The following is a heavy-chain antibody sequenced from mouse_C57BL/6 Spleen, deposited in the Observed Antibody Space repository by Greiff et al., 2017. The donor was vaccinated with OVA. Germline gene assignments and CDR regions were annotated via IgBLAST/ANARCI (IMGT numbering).Heavy chain of an antibody. CDR3: ARDGNYVFSYWYFDV. D-gene: IGHD2-1*01. V-gene: IGHV3-1*01. CDR2: ISYSGST. J-gene: IGHJ1*03. Sequence: EVMLVESGPGMVKPSQSLSLTCTVTGYSITSGYDWHWIRHFPGNKLEWMGYISYSGSTNYNPSLKSRISITQDTSKNHFFLKLNSVTTEDTATYYCARDGNYVFSYWYFDVWGTGTTVTVSS. CDR1: GYSITSGYD.